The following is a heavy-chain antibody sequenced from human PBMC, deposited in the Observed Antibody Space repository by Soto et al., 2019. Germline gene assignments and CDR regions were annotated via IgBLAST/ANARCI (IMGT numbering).Heavy chain of an antibody. Sequence: ASVKVSCKASGYTFTNYGISWVRQAPGQGLEWMGWISVYNGNTEYAQKLQARVTMTTDTSTSTAYMELRSLRSDDTAVYYCARGRLRAYDILTDFDYWGQGTLVTVSS. D-gene: IGHD3-9*01. CDR3: ARGRLRAYDILTDFDY. CDR1: GYTFTNYG. CDR2: ISVYNGNT. J-gene: IGHJ4*02. V-gene: IGHV1-18*01.